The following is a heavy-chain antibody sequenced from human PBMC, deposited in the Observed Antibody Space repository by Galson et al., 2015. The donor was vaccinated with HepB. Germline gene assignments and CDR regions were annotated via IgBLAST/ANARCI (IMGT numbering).Heavy chain of an antibody. CDR2: ISGSGGST. D-gene: IGHD3-3*01. V-gene: IGHV3-23*01. J-gene: IGHJ4*02. CDR3: AKDDSYDFWSSYGYYFDY. CDR1: GLTFSNYA. Sequence: SLRLSCAASGLTFSNYAMTWVRQAPGKGLEWVSTISGSGGSTYYADSAKGRFTISRDNYKNTLYLQMNSLRAEDTAVYYCAKDDSYDFWSSYGYYFDYWGQGTLVTVSS.